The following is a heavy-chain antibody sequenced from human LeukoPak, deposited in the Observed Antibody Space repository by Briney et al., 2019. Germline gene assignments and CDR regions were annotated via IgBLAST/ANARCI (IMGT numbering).Heavy chain of an antibody. CDR2: IYASGTT. D-gene: IGHD3-10*01. CDR1: GGSISSNC. CDR3: GGRGF. J-gene: IGHJ4*02. V-gene: IGHV4-4*09. Sequence: SETLSLTCTVSGGSISSNCWSWIRQPPGKGLEWIGCIYASGTTNYNPSLKGRLTISVDTSNSQFSLTVRSVTAADMSVYYYGGRGFWGQGTLVTVSS.